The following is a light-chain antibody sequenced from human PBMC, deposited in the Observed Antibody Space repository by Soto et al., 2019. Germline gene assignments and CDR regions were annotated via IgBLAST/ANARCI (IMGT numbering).Light chain of an antibody. V-gene: IGLV1-44*01. CDR1: SSNIGTYS. J-gene: IGLJ1*01. CDR2: SDN. CDR3: AAWDDSLNGCL. Sequence: QSVLTQPPSASGTPGQRVTISCSGSSSNIGTYSVSWYQQFPGTAPRLLIYSDNQRPSGVPDRFSASKSGASASLAISGLQSEDEADFYCAAWDDSLNGCLFGTGTKVTV.